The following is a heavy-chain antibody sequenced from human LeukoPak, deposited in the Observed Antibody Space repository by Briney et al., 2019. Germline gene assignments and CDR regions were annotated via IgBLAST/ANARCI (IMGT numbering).Heavy chain of an antibody. CDR3: ARDSSVASSGCFFD. CDR2: INPNSGGT. D-gene: IGHD3-22*01. V-gene: IGHV1-2*02. CDR1: GYTFTSYD. Sequence: ASVKVSCKASGYTFTSYDINWVRQATGQGLEWMGWINPNSGGTNYAQKFQGRVTMTRDTSISTAYMELSRLRSDDTAVYYCARDSSVASSGCFFDWGQGTLVTVSS. J-gene: IGHJ4*02.